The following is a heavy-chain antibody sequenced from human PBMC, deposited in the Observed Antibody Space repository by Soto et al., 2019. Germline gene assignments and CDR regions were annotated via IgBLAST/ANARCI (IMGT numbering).Heavy chain of an antibody. J-gene: IGHJ3*02. CDR3: AKLHLAHDAFDI. Sequence: EVQLLESGGGLVQPGGSLRLSCAASGFTFSSYAMSWVRQAPGKGLEWVSDISGSGGSTDYADSVTGLFTISRDNTKNTMYLQMNSLRAEDTAVYYCAKLHLAHDAFDIWGQGTMVTVSS. V-gene: IGHV3-23*01. CDR2: ISGSGGST. CDR1: GFTFSSYA.